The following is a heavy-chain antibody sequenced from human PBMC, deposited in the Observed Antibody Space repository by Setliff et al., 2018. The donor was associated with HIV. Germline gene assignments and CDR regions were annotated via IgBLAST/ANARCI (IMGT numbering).Heavy chain of an antibody. Sequence: GGSLRLSCKATGFSFSLYAMSWVRQAPGKGLEWVSSISGSGRKTYYADSVKGRFTISRDNSKNTVYLQMNSLRAEDTAVYYCAKDRWGGKPYYFDYWGQGTLVTVSS. CDR2: ISGSGRKT. CDR3: AKDRWGGKPYYFDY. J-gene: IGHJ4*02. V-gene: IGHV3-23*01. D-gene: IGHD7-27*01. CDR1: GFSFSLYA.